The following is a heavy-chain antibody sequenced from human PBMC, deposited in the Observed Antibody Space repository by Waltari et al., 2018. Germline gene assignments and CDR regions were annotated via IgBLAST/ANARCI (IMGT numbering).Heavy chain of an antibody. CDR2: IKQDGSEK. Sequence: EVQLVESGGGLVQPGGSLRLSCAASGFTFSSYWMSWVRSAPGRGLEWVANIKQDGSEKYYVDSVKGRFTISRDNAKNSLYLQMNSLRAEDTAVYYCARESWKGSSWYVLDYWGQGTLVTVSS. CDR1: GFTFSSYW. J-gene: IGHJ4*02. CDR3: ARESWKGSSWYVLDY. D-gene: IGHD6-13*01. V-gene: IGHV3-7*01.